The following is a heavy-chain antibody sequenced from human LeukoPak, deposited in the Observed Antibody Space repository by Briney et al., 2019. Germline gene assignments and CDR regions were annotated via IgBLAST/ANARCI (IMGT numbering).Heavy chain of an antibody. Sequence: PGGSLRLSCAASGFTFSLYAMNWVRQAPGKGLQWVSYINHESSDIHYAGSVRGRFTISRDDARQTLYLQLSSLRVEDTAVYYCARDTFQPGLIDSWGQGTLVTVSS. D-gene: IGHD2-2*01. CDR3: ARDTFQPGLIDS. J-gene: IGHJ4*02. V-gene: IGHV3-21*05. CDR2: INHESSDI. CDR1: GFTFSLYA.